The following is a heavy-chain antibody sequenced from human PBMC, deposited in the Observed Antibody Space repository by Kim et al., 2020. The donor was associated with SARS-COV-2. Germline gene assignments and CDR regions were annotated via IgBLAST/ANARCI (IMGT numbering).Heavy chain of an antibody. J-gene: IGHJ4*02. CDR1: GGSISSGGYY. V-gene: IGHV4-31*03. Sequence: SETLSLTCTVSGGSISSGGYYWSWIRQHPGKGLEWIGYIYYSGSTYYNPSLKSRVTISVDTSKNQFSLKLSSVTAADTAVYYCARQKNYGGNALFDYWGQGTLVTVSS. D-gene: IGHD4-17*01. CDR2: IYYSGST. CDR3: ARQKNYGGNALFDY.